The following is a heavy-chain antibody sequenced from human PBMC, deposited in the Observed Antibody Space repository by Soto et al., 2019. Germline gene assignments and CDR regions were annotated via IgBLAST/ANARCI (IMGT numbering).Heavy chain of an antibody. Sequence: QVQLVQSGPEMKKPGSAVKVSCKASGGTFNTYAMNWVRQVPGQGLEWMGGIMPIIGTANYAQKFQGRVTITADESTSTAYMELSSLRSEDTAVYYCARDLEFRDGNISHLDYWGQGTLVTVSS. CDR1: GGTFNTYA. J-gene: IGHJ4*02. V-gene: IGHV1-69*01. CDR3: ARDLEFRDGNISHLDY. CDR2: IMPIIGTA. D-gene: IGHD3-10*01.